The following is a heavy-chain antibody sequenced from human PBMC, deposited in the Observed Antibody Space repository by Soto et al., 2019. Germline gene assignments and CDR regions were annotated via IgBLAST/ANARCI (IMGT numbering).Heavy chain of an antibody. V-gene: IGHV3-23*01. Sequence: EVQLLESGGGLVQPGGSLRLSCAASGFTFSSYAMSWVRQAPGKGLEWVSAINGSGGSTYYADSVKGRFTISRDNSKSTLYLQMNSLRAEDTAVYYCAKDRPKLWYFDLWGRGTLVTVSS. J-gene: IGHJ2*01. CDR3: AKDRPKLWYFDL. CDR1: GFTFSSYA. CDR2: INGSGGST.